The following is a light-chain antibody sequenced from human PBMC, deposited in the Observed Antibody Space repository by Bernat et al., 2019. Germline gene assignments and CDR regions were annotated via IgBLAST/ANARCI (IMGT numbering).Light chain of an antibody. V-gene: IGKV3-20*01. CDR2: GAS. Sequence: EIVLTQSPGTLSLSPGERATLSCRASQSVSSSYLAWYQQKPGQAPRLLIYGASSSATGIPDRFSGSGSGTDFTLTISRLEPEDFAVYYCQQYGSSPALTFGGGNKVEIK. J-gene: IGKJ4*01. CDR1: QSVSSSY. CDR3: QQYGSSPALT.